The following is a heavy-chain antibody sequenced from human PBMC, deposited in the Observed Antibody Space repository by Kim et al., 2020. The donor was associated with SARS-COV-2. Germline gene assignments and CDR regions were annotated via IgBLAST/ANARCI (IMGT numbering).Heavy chain of an antibody. D-gene: IGHD4-17*01. CDR3: ARSVVGPTTVTTIDY. Sequence: SETLSLTCAVYGGSFSGYYWSWIRQPPGKGLEWIGEINHSGSTNYNPSLKSRVTISVDTSKNQFSLKLSSVTAADTAVYYCARSVVGPTTVTTIDYWGQGTLVTVSS. J-gene: IGHJ4*02. CDR1: GGSFSGYY. CDR2: INHSGST. V-gene: IGHV4-34*01.